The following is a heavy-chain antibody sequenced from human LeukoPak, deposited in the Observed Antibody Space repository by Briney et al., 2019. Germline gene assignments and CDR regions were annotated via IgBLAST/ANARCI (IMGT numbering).Heavy chain of an antibody. J-gene: IGHJ3*02. D-gene: IGHD6-19*01. CDR2: FDPEDGET. CDR3: ATDLQWLVRPNDAFDI. CDR1: GYTLTELS. Sequence: ASVNVSCKVSGYTLTELSMHWVRQAPGKGLERMGGFDPEDGETIYAQKFQGRVTMTEDTSTDTAYMELGSLRSEDTAVYYCATDLQWLVRPNDAFDIWGQGTMVTVSS. V-gene: IGHV1-24*01.